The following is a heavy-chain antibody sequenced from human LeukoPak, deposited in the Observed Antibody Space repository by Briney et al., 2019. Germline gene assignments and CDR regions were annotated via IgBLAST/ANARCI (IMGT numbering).Heavy chain of an antibody. V-gene: IGHV3-53*01. CDR3: ARGSIAAAGWEGTSLDY. CDR1: GFTVSSNY. Sequence: GGSLRLSCAASGFTVSSNYMSWVRQAPGKGLEWVSVIYSGGSTYYADSVKGRSTISRDNSKNTLYLQMNSLRAEDTAVYYCARGSIAAAGWEGTSLDYWGQGTLVTVSS. D-gene: IGHD6-13*01. CDR2: IYSGGST. J-gene: IGHJ4*02.